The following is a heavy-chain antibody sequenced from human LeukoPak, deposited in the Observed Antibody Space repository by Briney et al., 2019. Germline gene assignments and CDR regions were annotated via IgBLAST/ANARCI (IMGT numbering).Heavy chain of an antibody. V-gene: IGHV4-34*01. J-gene: IGHJ4*02. CDR1: GGSFSGYY. CDR3: ATGGFLVLFDY. Sequence: SETLSLTCAVYGGSFSGYYWSWIRQPPGKGLEWIGEINHSGSTNYNPSLKSRVTISVDTSKDQFSLKLSSVTAADTAVYYCATGGFLVLFDYWGQGTLVTVSS. D-gene: IGHD3-3*01. CDR2: INHSGST.